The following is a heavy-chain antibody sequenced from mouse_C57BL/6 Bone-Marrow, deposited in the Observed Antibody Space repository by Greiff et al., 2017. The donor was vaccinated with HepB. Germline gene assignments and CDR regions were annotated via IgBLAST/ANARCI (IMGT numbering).Heavy chain of an antibody. V-gene: IGHV5-6*01. CDR2: ISSGGSYT. D-gene: IGHD2-14*01. CDR1: GFTFSSYG. CDR3: ARHSYYRGDY. J-gene: IGHJ2*01. Sequence: ELKLMESGGDLVKPGGSLKLSCAASGFTFSSYGMSWVRQTPDKRLEWVATISSGGSYTYYPDSVKGRFTISRDNAKNTLYLQMSSLKSEDTAMYYCARHSYYRGDYWGQGTTLTVSS.